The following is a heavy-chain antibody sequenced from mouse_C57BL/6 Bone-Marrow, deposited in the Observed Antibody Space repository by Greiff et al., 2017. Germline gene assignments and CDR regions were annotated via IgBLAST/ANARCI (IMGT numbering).Heavy chain of an antibody. V-gene: IGHV1-81*01. Sequence: VQVVESGAELARPGASVKLSCKASGYTFTSYGISWVKQRTGQGLEWIGEIYPRSGNTYYNEKFKGKATLTADKSSSTAYMELRSLTSEDSAVYFCARWSSNYFAYWGQGTLVAVSA. CDR2: IYPRSGNT. D-gene: IGHD2-5*01. CDR1: GYTFTSYG. J-gene: IGHJ3*01. CDR3: ARWSSNYFAY.